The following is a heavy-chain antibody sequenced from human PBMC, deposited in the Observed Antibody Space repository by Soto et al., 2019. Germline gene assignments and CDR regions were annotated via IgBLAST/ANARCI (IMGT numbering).Heavy chain of an antibody. D-gene: IGHD1-26*01. V-gene: IGHV3-30*18. CDR3: AKEGGLSGSYYISSSYYFDY. CDR2: ISYDGSNT. CDR1: GFTFSSYG. J-gene: IGHJ4*02. Sequence: GGSLRLSCLASGFTFSSYGMHWVRQAPGKGLEWVAIISYDGSNTYYADSVKGRFTISRDNSKNTLYLQMNSLRAEDTSVYYCAKEGGLSGSYYISSSYYFDYWGQGT.